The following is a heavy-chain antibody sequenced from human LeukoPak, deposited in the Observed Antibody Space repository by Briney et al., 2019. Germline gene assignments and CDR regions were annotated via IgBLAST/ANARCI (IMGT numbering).Heavy chain of an antibody. CDR1: GFTFSSYW. D-gene: IGHD2-8*01. CDR3: ARVQTNGVSIYYFDY. J-gene: IGHJ4*02. Sequence: PGGSLRLSCAASGFTFSSYWMSWVRQAPGKGLEWVANIKQDGSEKYYVDSVKGRFTISRDNAKNSLYLQMNSLRAEDTAVYYCARVQTNGVSIYYFDYWGQGTLVTVSS. CDR2: IKQDGSEK. V-gene: IGHV3-7*01.